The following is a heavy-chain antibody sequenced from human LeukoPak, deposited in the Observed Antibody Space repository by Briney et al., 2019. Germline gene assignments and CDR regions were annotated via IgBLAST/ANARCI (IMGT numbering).Heavy chain of an antibody. CDR3: ARDLRPDFDAFAI. CDR2: IYSGGST. Sequence: GGSLRLSCAASGFTVSSNYMSWFRQAPGKGLEWVSVIYSGGSTYYADSVKGRFTISRDNSKNTLYLQMNSLRAEDTAVYYCARDLRPDFDAFAIWGQGTMITVSS. V-gene: IGHV3-66*02. CDR1: GFTVSSNY. J-gene: IGHJ3*02.